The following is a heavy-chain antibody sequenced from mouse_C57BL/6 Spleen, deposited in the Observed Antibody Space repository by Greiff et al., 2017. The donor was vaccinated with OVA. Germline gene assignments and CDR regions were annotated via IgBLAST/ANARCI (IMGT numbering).Heavy chain of an antibody. J-gene: IGHJ1*03. D-gene: IGHD2-2*01. CDR3: ARFHYGYDPYWYFDV. V-gene: IGHV1-55*01. Sequence: QVQLQQPGAELVKPGASVKMSCKASGYTFTSYWITWVKQRPGQGLEWIGDIYPGSGSTNYTEKFKSKATLTVDTSSSTAYMQLSSLTSEDSAVYYCARFHYGYDPYWYFDVWGTGATVTVSS. CDR2: IYPGSGST. CDR1: GYTFTSYW.